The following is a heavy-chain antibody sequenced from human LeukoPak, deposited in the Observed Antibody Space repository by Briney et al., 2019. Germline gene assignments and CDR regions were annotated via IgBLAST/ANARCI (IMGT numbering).Heavy chain of an antibody. D-gene: IGHD3-22*01. J-gene: IGHJ4*02. CDR2: INPNSGGT. Sequence: VASVKVSCKTSGYTFTGYYIHWVRQAPGQGLECMGWINPNSGGTNFAQKFQGRVTLTRDTSISTAYMELSSLRSDDTPVYYCASGADVKSVDYNDRSAYSYYFDYWGQGTLVTVSS. CDR1: GYTFTGYY. CDR3: ASGADVKSVDYNDRSAYSYYFDY. V-gene: IGHV1-2*02.